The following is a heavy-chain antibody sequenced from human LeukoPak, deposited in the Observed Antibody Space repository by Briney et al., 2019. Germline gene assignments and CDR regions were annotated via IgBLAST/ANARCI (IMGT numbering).Heavy chain of an antibody. CDR2: TCYRSKWYN. D-gene: IGHD6-19*01. Sequence: SQTLSLTCAISGDSVSSNSAAWNWIRQSPSRGLEWLGRTCYRSKWYNDYAVSVKSRITINPDTSKNQFSLQLNSVTPEDTAVYYCAREAGSGWYLPYYYGMDVWGQGTTVTVSS. CDR3: AREAGSGWYLPYYYGMDV. J-gene: IGHJ6*02. CDR1: GDSVSSNSAA. V-gene: IGHV6-1*01.